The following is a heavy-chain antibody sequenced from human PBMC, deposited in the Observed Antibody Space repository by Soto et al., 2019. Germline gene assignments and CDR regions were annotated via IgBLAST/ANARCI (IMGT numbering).Heavy chain of an antibody. Sequence: ASVQVSCTASGYTFTSYYMHWVRQAPGQGLEWMGIINPSGGSTSYAQKFQGRVTMTRDTSTSTVYMELSSLRSEDTAVYYCARLARRVAGNFDDWGQGTLVTVYS. CDR2: INPSGGST. V-gene: IGHV1-46*01. D-gene: IGHD6-19*01. J-gene: IGHJ4*02. CDR3: ARLARRVAGNFDD. CDR1: GYTFTSYY.